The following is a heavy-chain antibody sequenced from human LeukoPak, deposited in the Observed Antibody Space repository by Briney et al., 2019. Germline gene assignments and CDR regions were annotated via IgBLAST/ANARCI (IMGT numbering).Heavy chain of an antibody. CDR3: ARRLTQYDCFDP. Sequence: PSQTLSLTCAISGDSVSSNSVTWNWIRQSPSRGLEWLGRPYYRSTWYNDYAVSVRGRITVNPDTSKNQFSLHLNSVTPEDTAVYYCARRLTQYDCFDPWGQGILATVSS. CDR2: PYYRSTWYN. V-gene: IGHV6-1*01. D-gene: IGHD2-2*01. J-gene: IGHJ5*02. CDR1: GDSVSSNSVT.